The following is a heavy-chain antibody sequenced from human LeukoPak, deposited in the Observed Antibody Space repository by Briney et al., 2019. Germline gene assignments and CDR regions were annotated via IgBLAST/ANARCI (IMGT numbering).Heavy chain of an antibody. CDR1: GDSLSTYY. D-gene: IGHD2-21*01. V-gene: IGHV4-59*01. CDR3: ARGGSDWGYYYYYGMDV. J-gene: IGHJ6*02. Sequence: SETLSLTCTVSGDSLSTYYWTWIRQPPGKGLEWLGFIYYSGSTKYNPSLKSRVTISIDTSGNQFSLTLNSVTAADTAKYYCARGGSDWGYYYYYGMDVWGQGTTVTVSS. CDR2: IYYSGST.